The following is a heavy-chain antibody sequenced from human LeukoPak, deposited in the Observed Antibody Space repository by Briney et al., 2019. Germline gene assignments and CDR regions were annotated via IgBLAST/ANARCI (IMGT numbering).Heavy chain of an antibody. Sequence: GGSLRLSCAASGFTFSSYAMSWVRQAPGKGLEWVSAISGSGGSTYYADSVKGRFTISRDNSKNTLYLQMNSLRAEDTAVYYCARDVLLDCSGGSCYYFDYWGQGTLVTVSS. V-gene: IGHV3-23*01. CDR1: GFTFSSYA. J-gene: IGHJ4*02. D-gene: IGHD2-15*01. CDR3: ARDVLLDCSGGSCYYFDY. CDR2: ISGSGGST.